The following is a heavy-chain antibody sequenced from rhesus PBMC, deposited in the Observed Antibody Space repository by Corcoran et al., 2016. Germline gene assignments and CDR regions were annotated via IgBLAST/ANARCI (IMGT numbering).Heavy chain of an antibody. J-gene: IGHJ4*01. CDR1: GGSISSGFD. Sequence: QVQLQESGPGVVKPSETLSLTCAVSGGSISSGFDWSWIRQPPGKGLEWIGYIYGSSGSTNYNPSLKNRVTISKDASKNQFSLKLSSVTAADTAVYYCARDTCDYWGQGVLVTVSS. V-gene: IGHV4-76*01. CDR2: IYGSSGST. CDR3: ARDTCDY. D-gene: IGHD5-12*01.